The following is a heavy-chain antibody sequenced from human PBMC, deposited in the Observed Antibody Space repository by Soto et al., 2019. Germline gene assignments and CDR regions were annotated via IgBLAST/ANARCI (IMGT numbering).Heavy chain of an antibody. CDR2: ISSSGHTI. J-gene: IGHJ4*02. CDR3: ARDFTYYYASPESFDF. CDR1: GFTFSSYS. Sequence: PGGSLRLSCAASGFTFSSYSMNWVRQAPGKGLEWTSYISSSGHTIYYRDSVKGRFTISRDNGKNSLYLQLNSLRVEDTAVYYCARDFTYYYASPESFDFWGQGTLVTAPQ. D-gene: IGHD3-10*01. V-gene: IGHV3-48*01.